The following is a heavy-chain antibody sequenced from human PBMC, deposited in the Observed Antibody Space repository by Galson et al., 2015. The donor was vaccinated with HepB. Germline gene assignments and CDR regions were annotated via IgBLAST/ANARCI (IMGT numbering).Heavy chain of an antibody. D-gene: IGHD3-10*01. J-gene: IGHJ6*02. CDR3: AGGYYYGSGSYYNGRYYGMDV. V-gene: IGHV5-51*01. CDR2: IYPGDSDT. Sequence: QSGAEVKKPGESLKISCKGSGYSFTSYWIGWVRQMPGKGLEWMGIIYPGDSDTRSSPSFQGQVTISADKSISPAYLQWSSLKASDTAMYYCAGGYYYGSGSYYNGRYYGMDVWGQGTTVTVSS. CDR1: GYSFTSYW.